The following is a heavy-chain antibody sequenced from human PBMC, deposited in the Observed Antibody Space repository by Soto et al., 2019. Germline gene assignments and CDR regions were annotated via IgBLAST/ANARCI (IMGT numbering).Heavy chain of an antibody. V-gene: IGHV1-18*01. CDR1: GYTFTSYG. CDR2: ISAYNGNT. D-gene: IGHD2-21*01. J-gene: IGHJ5*02. Sequence: ASVKVSCKASGYTFTSYGISWVRQAPGQGLEWMGWISAYNGNTNYAQKLQGRVTMTEDTSTDTAYMELRSLRSEDTAVYYCATCFFCGGRINWFDPWGQGTLVT. CDR3: ATCFFCGGRINWFDP.